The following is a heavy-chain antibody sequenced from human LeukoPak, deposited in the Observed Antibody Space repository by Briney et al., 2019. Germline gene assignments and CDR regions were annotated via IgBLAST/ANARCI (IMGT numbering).Heavy chain of an antibody. CDR2: IYYSGSS. Sequence: SETLSLTCTVSSGSISSYYWSWIRQPPGKGLEWIGYIYYSGSSNYNPSLKSRVTMSVDMSKKEFSLRVSSVTAADTAVYYCARMEYYFDHWGQGTLVTVPS. D-gene: IGHD3-3*01. V-gene: IGHV4-59*01. CDR1: SGSISSYY. CDR3: ARMEYYFDH. J-gene: IGHJ4*02.